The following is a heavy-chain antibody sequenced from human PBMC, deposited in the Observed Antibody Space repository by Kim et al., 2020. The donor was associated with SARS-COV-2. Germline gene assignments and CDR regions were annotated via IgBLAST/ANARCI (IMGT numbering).Heavy chain of an antibody. D-gene: IGHD2-15*01. CDR3: ARGGCGGSCVDY. Sequence: GGSLRLSCAASGFTFSSYAMHWVRQAPGKGPEWVAVISYDGSNKYYADSVKGRFTISRDNSKNTLYLQMNSLRAEDTAVYYCARGGCGGSCVDYWGQGTLVTVSS. CDR1: GFTFSSYA. V-gene: IGHV3-30*04. J-gene: IGHJ4*02. CDR2: ISYDGSNK.